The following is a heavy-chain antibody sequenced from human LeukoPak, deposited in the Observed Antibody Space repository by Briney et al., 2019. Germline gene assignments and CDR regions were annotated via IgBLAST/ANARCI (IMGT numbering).Heavy chain of an antibody. CDR3: ARIEGDNSLDY. J-gene: IGHJ4*02. CDR2: IHSSGST. CDR1: GVSISDYY. V-gene: IGHV4-59*01. D-gene: IGHD3-16*01. Sequence: SETLSLTCTVSGVSISDYYWTWLRQPPGKGLEWIAYIHSSGSTNYNPSLKSRVIISVDTSRSQLSLKVSSVTAADTAVYYCARIEGDNSLDYWGQGTLVTVSS.